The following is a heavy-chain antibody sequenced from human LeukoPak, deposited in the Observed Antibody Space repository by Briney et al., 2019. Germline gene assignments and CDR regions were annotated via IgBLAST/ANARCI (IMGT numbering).Heavy chain of an antibody. CDR2: ISAYNGNT. V-gene: IGHV1-18*01. Sequence: EASVTVSCKASGYTFTSYGISWARQAPGQGFEWMGWISAYNGNTNYAQKLQGRVTMTTDTSTSTAYMELRSLRSDDTAVYYCARDSQRLDFWSGYYGRQFDYWGQGTLVTVSS. D-gene: IGHD3-3*01. J-gene: IGHJ4*02. CDR1: GYTFTSYG. CDR3: ARDSQRLDFWSGYYGRQFDY.